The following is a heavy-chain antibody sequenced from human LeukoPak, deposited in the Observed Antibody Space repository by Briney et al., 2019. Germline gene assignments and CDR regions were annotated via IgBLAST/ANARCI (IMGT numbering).Heavy chain of an antibody. J-gene: IGHJ6*02. D-gene: IGHD3-10*01. CDR3: ARWYGGSGSWVLDV. Sequence: GGSLRLSCAASGFTFSSYWMSWVRQAPGKGLEWVANIKQDGSEKYYVDSVKGRFSISRDNAKNSLYLQIYSLRVEDTAGYYCARWYGGSGSWVLDVWGQGTTVTVSS. CDR1: GFTFSSYW. V-gene: IGHV3-7*04. CDR2: IKQDGSEK.